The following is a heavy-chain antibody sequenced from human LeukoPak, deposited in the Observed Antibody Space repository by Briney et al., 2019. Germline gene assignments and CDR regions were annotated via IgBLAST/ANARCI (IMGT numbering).Heavy chain of an antibody. CDR1: GGSFSGYY. D-gene: IGHD2-15*01. V-gene: IGHV4-34*01. CDR3: ARDRRYRSGGSCRQKLPFDY. Sequence: SETLSLTCAVYGGSFSGYYWNWIRQPPGKGLEWIGEINHSGSTNYNPSLKSRVTISVDTSKNQFSLKLSSVTAADTAVYYCARDRRYRSGGSCRQKLPFDYWGQGTLVTVSS. CDR2: INHSGST. J-gene: IGHJ4*02.